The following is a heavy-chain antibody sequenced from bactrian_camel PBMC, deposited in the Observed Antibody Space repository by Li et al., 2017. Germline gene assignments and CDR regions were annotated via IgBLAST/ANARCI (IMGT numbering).Heavy chain of an antibody. V-gene: IGHV3S6*01. CDR2: ISSDGHNT. D-gene: IGHD5*01. CDR3: NIGLCGTWPPGQDNY. Sequence: VQLVESGGGLVQPGGSLRLSCAASGFTFSSYGMSWVRQAPGKGLEWVSVISSDGHNTFYRDSVKGRFTSSRDNAKNTVYLQMNSLKSEDTALYYCNIGLCGTWPPGQDNYWGQGTQVT. CDR1: GFTFSSYG. J-gene: IGHJ4*01.